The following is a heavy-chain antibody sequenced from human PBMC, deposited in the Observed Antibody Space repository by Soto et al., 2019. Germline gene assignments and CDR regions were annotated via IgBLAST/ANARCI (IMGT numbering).Heavy chain of an antibody. V-gene: IGHV1-3*01. CDR1: GYAFTSHT. J-gene: IGHJ4*02. CDR3: AREPEDGVPGDY. D-gene: IGHD3-3*01. Sequence: QVQLVQSGAEVKEPGASVRVSCKASGYAFTSHTIHWARKAPGQGLEWMGWIIVSHGSPRYAPQFQGRVTFGKDTSATTAYMELSRLTSEDTAVYYCAREPEDGVPGDYWGQGTPVVVSS. CDR2: IIVSHGSP.